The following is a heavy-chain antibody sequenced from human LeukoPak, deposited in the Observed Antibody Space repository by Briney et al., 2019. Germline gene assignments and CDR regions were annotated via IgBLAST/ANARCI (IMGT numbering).Heavy chain of an antibody. CDR1: GGSISTYY. CDR3: ARGGGGTDY. CDR2: IYYSGST. D-gene: IGHD2-15*01. V-gene: IGHV4-59*01. J-gene: IGHJ4*02. Sequence: SETLSLTCTVSGGSISTYYWSWIRQPPGKGLEWIGNIYYSGSTNYNPSLKSRVTISVDTSKNQFSLKLSSVTAADTAVYYCARGGGGTDYWGQGTLVTVSS.